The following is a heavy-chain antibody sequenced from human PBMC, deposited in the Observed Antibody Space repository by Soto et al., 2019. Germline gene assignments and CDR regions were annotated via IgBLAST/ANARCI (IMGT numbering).Heavy chain of an antibody. CDR2: IYSDGST. Sequence: EVQLVETGGGLIQPGGSLRLSCAASGFTVSNNFMIWVRQAPGKGLEWVSLIYSDGSTHYADSVRGRFTISRDNSKNTLYLQMNSLKAHDTAVYDCARDGNEQSGSPHWGQGTLVTVSS. J-gene: IGHJ4*02. CDR1: GFTVSNNF. V-gene: IGHV3-53*02. D-gene: IGHD1-26*01. CDR3: ARDGNEQSGSPH.